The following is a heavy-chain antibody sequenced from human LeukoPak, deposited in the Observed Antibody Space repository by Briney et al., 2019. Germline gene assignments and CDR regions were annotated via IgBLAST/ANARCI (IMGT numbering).Heavy chain of an antibody. J-gene: IGHJ4*02. CDR2: ISSSGSTI. D-gene: IGHD6-19*01. CDR3: ARDSEGGWLTD. Sequence: GGSLRLSCGASGFTFSSYEMNWVRQAPGKGLEWLSYISSSGSTIYYAASMKGRFTISRNNARNSLYLQMNSLRAEDTGVYYCARDSEGGWLTDWGQGTLVTVSS. CDR1: GFTFSSYE. V-gene: IGHV3-48*03.